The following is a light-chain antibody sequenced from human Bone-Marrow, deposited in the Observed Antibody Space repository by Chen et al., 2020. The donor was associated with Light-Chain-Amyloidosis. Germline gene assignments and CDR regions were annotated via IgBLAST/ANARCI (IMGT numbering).Light chain of an antibody. J-gene: IGLJ3*02. CDR1: NIGSTS. Sequence: SYVWTQPSSVSVAPGQTATIACGGNNIGSTSVQWYQQTPGQAPLLVVYDDSDRPSGIPERLSGSNSGNTATLTISRVEAGDEADYYCQVWDRSSDRPVFGGGTKLTVL. V-gene: IGLV3-21*02. CDR3: QVWDRSSDRPV. CDR2: DDS.